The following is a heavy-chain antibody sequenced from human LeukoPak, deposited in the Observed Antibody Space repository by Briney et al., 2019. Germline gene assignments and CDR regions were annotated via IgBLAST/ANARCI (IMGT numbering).Heavy chain of an antibody. Sequence: SETLSLTCAVSGGSISSYYWSWIRQPPGKGLEWIGYIYYSGSTNYNPSLKSRVTISVDTSKNQFSLKLSSVTAADTAVYYCARAGGSGRMPYDYWGQGTLVTVSS. J-gene: IGHJ4*02. CDR1: GGSISSYY. D-gene: IGHD3-10*01. CDR2: IYYSGST. CDR3: ARAGGSGRMPYDY. V-gene: IGHV4-59*01.